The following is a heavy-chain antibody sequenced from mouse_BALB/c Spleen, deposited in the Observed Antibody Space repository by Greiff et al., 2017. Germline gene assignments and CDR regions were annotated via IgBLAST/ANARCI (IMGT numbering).Heavy chain of an antibody. V-gene: IGHV5-9-3*01. Sequence: EVKLVESGGGLVKPGGSLKLSCAASGFTFSSYAMSWVRQTPEKRLEWVATISSGGSYTYYPDSVKGRFTISRDNAKNTLYLQMSSLKSEDTAMYYCAVYDGPFAYWGQGTLVTVSA. J-gene: IGHJ3*01. D-gene: IGHD2-3*01. CDR1: GFTFSSYA. CDR2: ISSGGSYT. CDR3: AVYDGPFAY.